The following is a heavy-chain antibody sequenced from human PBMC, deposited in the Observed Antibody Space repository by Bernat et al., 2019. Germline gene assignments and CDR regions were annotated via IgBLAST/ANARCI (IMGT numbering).Heavy chain of an antibody. J-gene: IGHJ2*01. CDR3: ATTSSSYSYGYQLGYFDL. Sequence: QVQLVQSGAEVKKPGSSVKVSCKASGGTFSSYAISWVRQAPGQGLEWMGGIIPIFGTANYAQKFQGRVTITADESTSTAYMELSSLRSEDTAVYYCATTSSSYSYGYQLGYFDLWGRGTLVTVSS. V-gene: IGHV1-69*01. CDR1: GGTFSSYA. D-gene: IGHD5-18*01. CDR2: IIPIFGTA.